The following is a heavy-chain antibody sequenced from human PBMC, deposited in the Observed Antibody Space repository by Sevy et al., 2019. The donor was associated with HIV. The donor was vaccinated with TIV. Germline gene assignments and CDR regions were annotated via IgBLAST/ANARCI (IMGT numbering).Heavy chain of an antibody. CDR3: VRIRFQIRAFDS. CDR1: GYTFTGHY. CDR2: IDPISAGT. Sequence: ASVKVSCKASGYTFTGHYLHWVRQAPGRGLEWMGWIDPISAGTNYPQKFKGRVTMARDTSISTAYMELSRLRFDDTAMYYCVRIRFQIRAFDSWGQGTLVTVSS. D-gene: IGHD3-16*01. J-gene: IGHJ4*02. V-gene: IGHV1-2*02.